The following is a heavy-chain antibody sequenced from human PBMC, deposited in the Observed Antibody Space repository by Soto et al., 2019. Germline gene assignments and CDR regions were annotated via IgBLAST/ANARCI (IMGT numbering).Heavy chain of an antibody. CDR1: GASISTSTYN. D-gene: IGHD6-13*01. J-gene: IGHJ6*02. CDR3: ARHGAAVLYYYGMDV. CDR2: IHYSGTT. V-gene: IGHV4-39*01. Sequence: SETLSLTCTVSGASISTSTYNWAWIRQPPGKGLEWIGTIHYSGTTYYNPSLKSRVTISVDTSANQFSLKLTSVTAADTAVYYCARHGAAVLYYYGMDVWGQGTTVTVSS.